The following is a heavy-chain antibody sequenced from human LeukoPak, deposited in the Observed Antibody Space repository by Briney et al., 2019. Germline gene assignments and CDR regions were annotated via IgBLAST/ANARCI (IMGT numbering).Heavy chain of an antibody. D-gene: IGHD4-17*01. Sequence: SVKVSCKASGGTFSSYTISWVRQAPGQGLEWMGRIIPILGIANYAQKFQGRVTITADKSSSTAYMELSSLRSEDTAVYYCARDNGDYSDDYWGQGTLVTVSS. J-gene: IGHJ4*02. V-gene: IGHV1-69*04. CDR2: IIPILGIA. CDR3: ARDNGDYSDDY. CDR1: GGTFSSYT.